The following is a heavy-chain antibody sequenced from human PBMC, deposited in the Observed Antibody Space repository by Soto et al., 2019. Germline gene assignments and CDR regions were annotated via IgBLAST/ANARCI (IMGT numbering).Heavy chain of an antibody. Sequence: EVQLLESGGGLVQPGGSLRLSCAASGFTFSSYAMSWVRQAPGKGLEWVSVISGSGDRTYYADSVRGRFTISRDHSKNTLYLQMNSLRAEDTAVYYCAKDRDGAAAGPTKFYGMDVWGQGTTVTVSS. CDR1: GFTFSSYA. CDR2: ISGSGDRT. V-gene: IGHV3-23*01. D-gene: IGHD6-13*01. CDR3: AKDRDGAAAGPTKFYGMDV. J-gene: IGHJ6*02.